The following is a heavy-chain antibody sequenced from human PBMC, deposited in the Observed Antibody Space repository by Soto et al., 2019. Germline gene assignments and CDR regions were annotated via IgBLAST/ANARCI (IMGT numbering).Heavy chain of an antibody. CDR2: VDYSAIT. V-gene: IGHV4-39*02. D-gene: IGHD2-2*01. Sequence: SETLSLTCTVSGASIRDSTYYWGWFRQSAGKGLEWIGSVDYSAITYYNPSLKSRLSISVDSSETHFSLTLSSVTAADTALYYCVRRKAAAIYGMDVWGQGTTVPVSS. CDR3: VRRKAAAIYGMDV. J-gene: IGHJ6*02. CDR1: GASIRDSTYY.